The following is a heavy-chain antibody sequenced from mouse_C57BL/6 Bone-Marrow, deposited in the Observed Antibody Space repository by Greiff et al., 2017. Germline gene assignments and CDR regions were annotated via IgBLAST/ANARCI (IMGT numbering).Heavy chain of an antibody. J-gene: IGHJ2*01. CDR2: ISYSGST. V-gene: IGHV3-1*01. CDR3: ARDGLGLDY. Sequence: EVQLVESGPGMVKPSQSLSLTCTVTGYSITSGYDWHWIRHFPGTQLEWMGSISYSGSTNYNQSFKSRTSITQDTSKNHFFLKLNAVTTEDTATYYCARDGLGLDYWGQGTTLTVSS. D-gene: IGHD4-1*01. CDR1: GYSITSGYD.